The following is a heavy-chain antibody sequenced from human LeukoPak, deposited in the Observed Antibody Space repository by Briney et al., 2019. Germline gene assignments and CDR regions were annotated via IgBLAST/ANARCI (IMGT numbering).Heavy chain of an antibody. CDR3: ARACHGEYCSSTSCPPNYSMDV. J-gene: IGHJ6*03. CDR2: SYTSWST. D-gene: IGHD2-2*01. CDR1: GGSISRYY. Sequence: SETLSLTCTCSGGSISRYYWSWIRQPAGKGLDWIGRSYTSWSTNYNPSLKSRVTISVGTSKNQFSLKLSSVTAADTAVYYCARACHGEYCSSTSCPPNYSMDVWGKGTTVTVSS. V-gene: IGHV4-4*07.